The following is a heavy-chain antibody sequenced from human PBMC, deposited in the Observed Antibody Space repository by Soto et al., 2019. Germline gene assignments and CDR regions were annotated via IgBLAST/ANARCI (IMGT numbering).Heavy chain of an antibody. J-gene: IGHJ5*02. Sequence: PSETLSLTCAVYGGSFSGYYWSWIRQPPGKGLEWIGEINHSGSTNYNPSLKSRVTISVDTSKNQFSLKLSSVTAADTAVYYCARALTWTTGPWFEPWGQGTLVTLSS. CDR2: INHSGST. D-gene: IGHD4-17*01. CDR1: GGSFSGYY. V-gene: IGHV4-34*01. CDR3: ARALTWTTGPWFEP.